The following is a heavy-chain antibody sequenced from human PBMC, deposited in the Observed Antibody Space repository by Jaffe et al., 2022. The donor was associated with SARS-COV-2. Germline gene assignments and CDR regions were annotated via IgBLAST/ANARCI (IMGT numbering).Heavy chain of an antibody. D-gene: IGHD3-10*01. Sequence: EVQLVESGGGLVQPGRSLRLSCAASGFTFDDYAMHWVRQAPGKGLEWVSGISWNSGSIGYADSVKGRFTISRDNAKNSLYLQMNSLRAEDTALYYCAKGSPSGYYGSGSYYKGYFDLWGRGTLVTVSS. J-gene: IGHJ2*01. V-gene: IGHV3-9*01. CDR3: AKGSPSGYYGSGSYYKGYFDL. CDR1: GFTFDDYA. CDR2: ISWNSGSI.